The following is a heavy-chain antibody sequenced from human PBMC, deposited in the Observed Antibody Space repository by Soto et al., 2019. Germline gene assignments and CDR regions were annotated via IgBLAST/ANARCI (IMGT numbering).Heavy chain of an antibody. D-gene: IGHD6-19*01. Sequence: QVQLVQSGAEVAKPGSSVKVSCKASGDTFMNYAMSWVRQGPRQGLEWMGGIIPLFGAPKCAQKFQDRVKITAEESTSTVYMEVSSLRADDTGVYYCARGQVAGNFYYYGMDVWGQGTTVTVS. CDR2: IIPLFGAP. CDR3: ARGQVAGNFYYYGMDV. J-gene: IGHJ6*02. V-gene: IGHV1-69*01. CDR1: GDTFMNYA.